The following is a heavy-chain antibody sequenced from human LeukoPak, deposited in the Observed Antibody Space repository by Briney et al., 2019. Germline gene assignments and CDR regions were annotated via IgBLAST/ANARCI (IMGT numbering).Heavy chain of an antibody. D-gene: IGHD1-26*01. CDR1: RFTFSNYG. CDR2: IWFDGTDK. CDR3: AKDLGLVGANHAFGY. J-gene: IGHJ4*02. V-gene: IGHV3-33*06. Sequence: PGGSLRLSCAASRFTFSNYGMHWVRQAPGKGLEWVAVIWFDGTDKYYADSVKGRFTISRDNSKNTLYLQMNSLRAKDTAVYYCAKDLGLVGANHAFGYWGQGTLVTVSS.